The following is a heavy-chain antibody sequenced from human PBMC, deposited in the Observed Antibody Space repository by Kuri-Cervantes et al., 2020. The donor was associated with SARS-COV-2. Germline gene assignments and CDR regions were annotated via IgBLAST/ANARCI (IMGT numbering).Heavy chain of an antibody. D-gene: IGHD1-14*01. J-gene: IGHJ4*02. V-gene: IGHV3-23*01. CDR2: ISGSGGSK. CDR1: GFTFSRYA. Sequence: LSLSCAASGFTFSRYAMSWVRPAPGKGLEWVSAISGSGGSKYYADSVKGRFIISRDNYKNTLYLQMNSLRAEDTAVYYCAKDSPSCIYYFDYWGQGTLVTVSS. CDR3: AKDSPSCIYYFDY.